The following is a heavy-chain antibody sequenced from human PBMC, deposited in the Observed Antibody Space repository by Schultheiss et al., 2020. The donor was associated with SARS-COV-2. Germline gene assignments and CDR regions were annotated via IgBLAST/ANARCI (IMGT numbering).Heavy chain of an antibody. CDR2: ISSSSSTI. CDR1: GFTFSSYS. CDR3: ARDFTYCGGDCYPYYFDY. D-gene: IGHD2-21*01. Sequence: GESLKISCAASGFTFSSYSMNWVRQAPGKGLEWVSYISSSSSTIYYADSVKGRFTISRDNAKNSLYLQMNSLRAEDTAVYYCARDFTYCGGDCYPYYFDYWGQGTLVTVSS. J-gene: IGHJ4*02. V-gene: IGHV3-48*01.